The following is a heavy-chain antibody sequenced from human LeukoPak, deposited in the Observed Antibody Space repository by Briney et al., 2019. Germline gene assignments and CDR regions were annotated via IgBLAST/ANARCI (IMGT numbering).Heavy chain of an antibody. CDR1: GFTFSSYA. CDR2: ISGSGGST. D-gene: IGHD3-22*01. J-gene: IGHJ4*02. V-gene: IGHV3-23*01. CDR3: AKGNGGYYYDSTGYRDGYFDY. Sequence: GGSLRLSCAASGFTFSSYAMSWVRQAPGKGLEWVSAISGSGGSTYYADSVKGRLTISRDNSKNTLYLQMNSLRAEDTAVYYCAKGNGGYYYDSTGYRDGYFDYWGQGALVTVSS.